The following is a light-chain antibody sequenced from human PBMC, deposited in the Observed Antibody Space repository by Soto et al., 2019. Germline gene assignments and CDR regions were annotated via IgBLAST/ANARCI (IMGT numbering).Light chain of an antibody. J-gene: IGKJ1*01. V-gene: IGKV3-15*01. CDR1: QSVSGN. CDR2: GAS. CDR3: QQYNNWPPWT. Sequence: EIVMTQSPATLSVSPGERATLSCRASQSVSGNLAWYQQKPGQAPRLLIYGASTRATGIPARFSGSGSGTEFTLTISSLQAEDFAVYYCQQYNNWPPWTLGQGTKVDIK.